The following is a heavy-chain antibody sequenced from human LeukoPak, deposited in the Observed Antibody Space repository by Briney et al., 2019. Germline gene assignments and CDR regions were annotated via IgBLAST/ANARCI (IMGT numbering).Heavy chain of an antibody. CDR1: GFTFSSYG. V-gene: IGHV3-30*18. CDR3: AKGDNYYDSSGYYYVRALFDY. CDR2: TLYMVKIK. D-gene: IGHD3-22*01. Sequence: GGSLRLSCAASGFTFSSYGMHWVRPAPGKGLEWVAGTLYMVKIKYYADYVKGRFSISRGNSTNTLYLQMDSLRAEDTAVYYCAKGDNYYDSSGYYYVRALFDYWGQGTLVTVSS. J-gene: IGHJ4*02.